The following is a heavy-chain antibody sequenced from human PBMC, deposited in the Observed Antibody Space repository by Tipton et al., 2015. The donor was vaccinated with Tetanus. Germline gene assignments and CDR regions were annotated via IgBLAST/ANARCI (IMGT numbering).Heavy chain of an antibody. J-gene: IGHJ4*02. CDR1: GASMKSGSFY. CDR2: MFYNGDA. D-gene: IGHD1/OR15-1a*01. Sequence: TLSLTCTVSGASMKSGSFYWGWIRQHPGRGLEWIGYMFYNGDAFYNPSLKSRLAMSLDASKNLFSLNSTSVTAADTAVYYCARGGEQWALRYFQYWGQGTLVTVSS. CDR3: ARGGEQWALRYFQY. V-gene: IGHV4-31*03.